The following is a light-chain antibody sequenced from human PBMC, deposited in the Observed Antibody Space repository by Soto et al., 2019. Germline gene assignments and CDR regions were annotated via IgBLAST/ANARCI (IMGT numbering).Light chain of an antibody. CDR3: CSYAGSSTHYV. CDR2: EVT. V-gene: IGLV2-23*02. CDR1: SGDVGGFDS. Sequence: QSVLTQPASVSGSPGQSITISCTGTSGDVGGFDSVSWYQHHPGKAPKLVIYEVTNRPSGVSNRFSGSKSGNTASLTISGLQAEDEADYYCCSYAGSSTHYVFGTGTKVTVL. J-gene: IGLJ1*01.